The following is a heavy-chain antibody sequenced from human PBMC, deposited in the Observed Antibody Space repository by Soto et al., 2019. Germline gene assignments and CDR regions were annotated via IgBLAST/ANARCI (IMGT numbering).Heavy chain of an antibody. CDR3: ARESEDLSSNLDY. CDR1: GFTCTRYS. Sequence: ASLRLAGAASGFTCTRYSMNWVRQAPGKGLEWVASISSTTNYIYYGESLKGRLTISRDNAKNSMYLQMNTLRAEDTAVYYCARESEDLSSNLDYWAQGTLVTVSS. CDR2: ISSTTNYI. V-gene: IGHV3-21*06. J-gene: IGHJ4*02.